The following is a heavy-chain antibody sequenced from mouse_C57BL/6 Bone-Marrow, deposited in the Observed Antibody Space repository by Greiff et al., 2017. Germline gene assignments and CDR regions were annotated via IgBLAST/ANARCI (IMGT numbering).Heavy chain of an antibody. CDR3: ARDCNYLDWYFDV. J-gene: IGHJ1*03. CDR1: GYTFTGYW. CDR2: ILPGSGST. D-gene: IGHD2-1*01. V-gene: IGHV1-9*01. Sequence: QVQLQQSGAELMKPGASVKLSCKATGYTFTGYWIEWVKQRPGHGLEWIGEILPGSGSTNYNEKFKGKATFTADTSSTTAYMQLSSLTTEDSAISNCARDCNYLDWYFDVWGTGTTVTVSS.